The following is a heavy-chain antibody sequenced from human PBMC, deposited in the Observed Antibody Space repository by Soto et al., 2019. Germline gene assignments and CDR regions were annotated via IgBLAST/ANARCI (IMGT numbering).Heavy chain of an antibody. CDR1: GYSITSYG. CDR2: ISAYNGNR. V-gene: IGHV1-18*01. Sequence: QVQLVQSGAEVKKPGASVKVSCKASGYSITSYGISWVRQAPGQGLEWMGWISAYNGNRKYAQKFQGRVTMTTDTSTSTAYMGLRSLRSDDTAVYYCARDLGGFPDYWGQGTLVTVSS. J-gene: IGHJ4*02. CDR3: ARDLGGFPDY. D-gene: IGHD5-12*01.